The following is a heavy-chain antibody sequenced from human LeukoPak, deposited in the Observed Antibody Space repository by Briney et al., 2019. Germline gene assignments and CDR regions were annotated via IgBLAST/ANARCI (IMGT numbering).Heavy chain of an antibody. D-gene: IGHD3-10*01. CDR1: GGSFSGYY. CDR2: INHSGST. J-gene: IGHJ4*02. CDR3: ARRPYRMSYYGSGSKRGIDY. V-gene: IGHV4-34*01. Sequence: SETLSLTCAVYGGSFSGYYWSWIRQPPGKGLEWIGEINHSGSTNYNPSLKSRVTISVDTSKNQFSLKLSSVTAADTAVYYCARRPYRMSYYGSGSKRGIDYWGEGTLVTVSP.